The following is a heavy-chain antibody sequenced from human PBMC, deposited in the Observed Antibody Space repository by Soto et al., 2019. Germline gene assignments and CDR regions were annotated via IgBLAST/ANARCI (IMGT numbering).Heavy chain of an antibody. CDR3: ATEHYYDSSGYYYGVDY. CDR1: GYTFTSYD. V-gene: IGHV1-8*01. D-gene: IGHD3-22*01. CDR2: MNPNSGNT. Sequence: ASVKVSCKASGYTFTSYDINWVRQATGQGLEWMGWMNPNSGNTGYAQKFQDRVTMTRNTSISTAYMELSSLRSEDTGVYYCATEHYYDSSGYYYGVDYWGQGTLVTVSS. J-gene: IGHJ4*02.